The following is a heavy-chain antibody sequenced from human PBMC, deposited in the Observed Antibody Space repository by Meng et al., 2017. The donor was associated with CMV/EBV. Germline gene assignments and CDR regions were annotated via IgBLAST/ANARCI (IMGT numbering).Heavy chain of an antibody. D-gene: IGHD6-13*01. V-gene: IGHV4-39*07. CDR1: GGSVSSSRHY. CDR3: ARDAAPPYSSTWYIDY. Sequence: GSLRLSCTVSGGSVSSSRHYWGWIRQPPGKGLEWIGTIYYSGTTYYNPSLKSRVTISVDTSKNQFSLKLSSVTAADTAVYYCARDAAPPYSSTWYIDYWGQGTLVTVSS. J-gene: IGHJ4*02. CDR2: IYYSGTT.